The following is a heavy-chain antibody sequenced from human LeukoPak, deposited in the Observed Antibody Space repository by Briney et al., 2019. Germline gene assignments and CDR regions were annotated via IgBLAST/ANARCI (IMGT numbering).Heavy chain of an antibody. CDR1: GYTFTSYY. CDR3: ARDSPAAGKENFDY. CDR2: INPSGGST. V-gene: IGHV1-46*01. J-gene: IGHJ4*02. D-gene: IGHD6-13*01. Sequence: WASVKVSCKASGYTFTSYYMHWVRQAPGQGLEWMGIINPSGGSTAYAQKFQGRVTMTRDMSTSTVYMDLSSLRSGDTAVYYCARDSPAAGKENFDYWGQGTLVTVSS.